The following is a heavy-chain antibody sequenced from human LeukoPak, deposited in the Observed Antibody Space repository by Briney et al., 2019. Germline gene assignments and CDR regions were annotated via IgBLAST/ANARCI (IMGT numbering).Heavy chain of an antibody. V-gene: IGHV5-51*01. Sequence: NRGESLKISRKGSGYSFTNYWIGWVRQMPGKGLEYMGMIYSDDSDARYSPSFQGQVTISVDKSIRTAYLQWSSLKASDTAMYYCARRGRYRPFDYWGQGSLVTVSS. CDR1: GYSFTNYW. D-gene: IGHD3-16*02. CDR3: ARRGRYRPFDY. CDR2: IYSDDSDA. J-gene: IGHJ4*02.